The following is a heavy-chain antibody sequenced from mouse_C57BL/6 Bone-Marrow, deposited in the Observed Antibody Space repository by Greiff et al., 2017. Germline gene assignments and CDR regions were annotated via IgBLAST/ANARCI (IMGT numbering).Heavy chain of an antibody. V-gene: IGHV1-81*01. J-gene: IGHJ2*01. Sequence: QVQLQQSGAELARPGASVKLSCKASGYTFTSYGISWVKQSTGQGLEWIGELYPRSGNTYYNEKFKGKATLTADKSSSTAYMELRSLTSEDSAVYFCARWNYGSSYENYWGQGTTLTVSS. D-gene: IGHD1-1*01. CDR1: GYTFTSYG. CDR2: LYPRSGNT. CDR3: ARWNYGSSYENY.